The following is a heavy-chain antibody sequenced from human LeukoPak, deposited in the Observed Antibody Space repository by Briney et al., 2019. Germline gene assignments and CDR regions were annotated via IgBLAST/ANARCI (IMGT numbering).Heavy chain of an antibody. CDR2: ISWNSGSI. J-gene: IGHJ4*02. CDR3: AKDYYDSSGYYYREGYFDY. D-gene: IGHD3-22*01. CDR1: GFTFDDYA. V-gene: IGHV3-9*01. Sequence: SGGSLRLSCAASGFTFDDYAMHWVRQDPGKGLEWVSGISWNSGSIGYADSVKGRFTISRDNAKNSLYLQMNSLRAEDTALYYCAKDYYDSSGYYYREGYFDYWGQGTLVTV.